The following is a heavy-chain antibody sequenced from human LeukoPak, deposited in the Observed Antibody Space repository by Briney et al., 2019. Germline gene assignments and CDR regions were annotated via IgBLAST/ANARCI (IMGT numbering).Heavy chain of an antibody. D-gene: IGHD2-2*01. Sequence: GGSLRLTCAASGFTFSSFGMHWVRQAPGKGLEWVAVISFDGSTKYYADSVKGRFTVSRDNSKNTLYLQMNSLRAEDTAVYYCAKYSDWYAQIDYWGQGTLVTVSS. CDR1: GFTFSSFG. CDR2: ISFDGSTK. V-gene: IGHV3-30*18. CDR3: AKYSDWYAQIDY. J-gene: IGHJ4*02.